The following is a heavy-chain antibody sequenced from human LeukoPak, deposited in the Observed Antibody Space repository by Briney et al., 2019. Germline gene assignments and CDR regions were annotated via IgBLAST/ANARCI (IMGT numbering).Heavy chain of an antibody. CDR2: IIPIFGTA. J-gene: IGHJ6*02. CDR1: GGTFSSYA. D-gene: IGHD3-22*01. V-gene: IGHV1-69*01. Sequence: SVKVSCKASGGTFSSYAISWVRQAPGQGLEWMGGIIPIFGTANYAQKFQGRVTITADESTSTAYMELSSLRSEDTAVYYCARDLRSAPSMIVVVTSPYYGMDVWGQGTTVTVSS. CDR3: ARDLRSAPSMIVVVTSPYYGMDV.